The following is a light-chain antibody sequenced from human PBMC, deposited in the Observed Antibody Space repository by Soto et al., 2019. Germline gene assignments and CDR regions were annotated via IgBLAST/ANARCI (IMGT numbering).Light chain of an antibody. J-gene: IGLJ2*01. CDR2: GNS. CDR1: SSNIGAGYD. V-gene: IGLV1-40*01. CDR3: QSYDSSLNVV. Sequence: QPVLTQPPSVSGAPGQRVTISCTGSSSNIGAGYDVHWYQQLPGTAPKLLIYGNSNRPSGVPDRFSGSKSGTSASLAITGLQAEDEADYLCQSYDSSLNVVFGGGTKVTVL.